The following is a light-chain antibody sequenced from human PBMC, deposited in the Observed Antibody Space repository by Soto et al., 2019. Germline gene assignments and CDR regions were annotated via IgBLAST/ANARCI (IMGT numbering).Light chain of an antibody. CDR2: DAF. J-gene: IGKJ2*01. Sequence: EIVMTQSPGTLSVSPGERATLSCRASQNVNSGLAWYQQKPGQAPRLLIYDAFTRATGIPARFSGSGSGTEFTLTIISLQSEDFAVYYCQQYDSWPMYTFGQGTKVEI. CDR1: QNVNSG. CDR3: QQYDSWPMYT. V-gene: IGKV3-15*01.